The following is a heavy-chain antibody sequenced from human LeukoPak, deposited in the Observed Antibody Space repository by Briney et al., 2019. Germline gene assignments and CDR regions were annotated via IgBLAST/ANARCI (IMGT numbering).Heavy chain of an antibody. D-gene: IGHD3-16*01. CDR2: IIPIFGTA. CDR3: ARDFVLNAFDI. V-gene: IGHV1-69*05. CDR1: GGTFSSYA. Sequence: ASVKLSCKASGGTFSSYAISWVRQAPGQGLELMGGIIPIFGTANYAQKFQGRVTITTDESTSTAYMELSSLRSEDTAVYYFARDFVLNAFDIWGQGTIITVSS. J-gene: IGHJ3*02.